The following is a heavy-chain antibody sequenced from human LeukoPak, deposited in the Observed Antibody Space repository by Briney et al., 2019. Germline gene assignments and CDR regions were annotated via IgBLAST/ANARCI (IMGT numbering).Heavy chain of an antibody. V-gene: IGHV3-30-3*01. CDR1: GFIFSSYA. CDR2: ISYDGSNK. J-gene: IGHJ4*02. Sequence: PGGSLRLSCAASGFIFSSYAIHWVRQAPGKGLEWVAVISYDGSNKYYADSVKGRFTISRDNSKNTLFLHMNTLRPEDTAVYYCARVGVRTAAAGRGGGSPYSDSWGQGTLVTVSS. CDR3: ARVGVRTAAAGRGGGSPYSDS. D-gene: IGHD6-13*01.